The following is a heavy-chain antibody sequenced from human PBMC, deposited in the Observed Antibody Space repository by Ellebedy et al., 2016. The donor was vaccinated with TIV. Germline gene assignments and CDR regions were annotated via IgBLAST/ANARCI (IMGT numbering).Heavy chain of an antibody. D-gene: IGHD6-19*01. Sequence: GESLKISCAASGFTFSSYGMHWVRQAPGKGLEWVAVIWYDGSNKYYADSVKGRFTISRDNSKKTLYLQMNSLRAEDTAVYYCARGSSGWHNPDYWGQGTLVTVSS. CDR2: IWYDGSNK. J-gene: IGHJ4*02. CDR3: ARGSSGWHNPDY. V-gene: IGHV3-33*08. CDR1: GFTFSSYG.